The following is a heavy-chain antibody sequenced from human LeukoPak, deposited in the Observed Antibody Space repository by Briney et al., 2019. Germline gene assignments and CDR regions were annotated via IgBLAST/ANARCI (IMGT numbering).Heavy chain of an antibody. CDR3: ARGLDYYAMDV. CDR1: GFTFSAYW. CDR2: INSDGTST. J-gene: IGHJ6*02. Sequence: GGSLRLSCAASGFTFSAYWMHWVRQAPGTGLLWVSRINSDGTSTNYADSVRGRFTISRDNAKTTLYLQMKSLRAEDTAVYYCARGLDYYAMDVWGQGTTVAVSS. V-gene: IGHV3-74*01.